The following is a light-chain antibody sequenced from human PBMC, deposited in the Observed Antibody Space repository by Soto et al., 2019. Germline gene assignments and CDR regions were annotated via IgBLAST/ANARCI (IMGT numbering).Light chain of an antibody. CDR1: QTVDRNY. Sequence: IVLTQSPGILSLSPGEGATLSCRASQTVDRNYFAWYQQKPGQAPRLLIYGISSRATGIPDMFRGSGSGTDFTLTISRMEPEDFAVYYCQQYGSSPRTFGQGTKVDIK. J-gene: IGKJ1*01. CDR2: GIS. V-gene: IGKV3-20*01. CDR3: QQYGSSPRT.